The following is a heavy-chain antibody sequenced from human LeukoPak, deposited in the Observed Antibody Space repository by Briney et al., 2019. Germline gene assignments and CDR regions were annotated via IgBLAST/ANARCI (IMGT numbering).Heavy chain of an antibody. Sequence: SETLSLTCTVSGGSFSGYYWSWIRQPPGKGLEWIGEINHSGSTNYNPSLKSRVTISVDTSKNQFSLKLSSVTAADTAVYYCARGHQTGSSSWYSQYAFDIWGQGTMVTVSS. J-gene: IGHJ3*02. CDR2: INHSGST. V-gene: IGHV4-34*01. CDR3: ARGHQTGSSSWYSQYAFDI. CDR1: GGSFSGYY. D-gene: IGHD6-13*01.